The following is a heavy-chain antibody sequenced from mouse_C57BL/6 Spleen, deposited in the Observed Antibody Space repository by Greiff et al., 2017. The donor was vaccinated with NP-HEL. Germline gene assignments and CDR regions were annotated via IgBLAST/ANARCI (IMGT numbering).Heavy chain of an antibody. CDR3: ARDGGTWFAY. CDR2: ISYDGSN. Sequence: ESGPGLVKPSQSLSLTCSVTGYSITSGYYWNWIRQFPGNKLEWMGYISYDGSNNYNPSLKNRISITRDTSKNQFFLKLNSVNTEDTATYYCARDGGTWFAYWGQGTLVTVSA. CDR1: GYSITSGYY. J-gene: IGHJ3*01. V-gene: IGHV3-6*01.